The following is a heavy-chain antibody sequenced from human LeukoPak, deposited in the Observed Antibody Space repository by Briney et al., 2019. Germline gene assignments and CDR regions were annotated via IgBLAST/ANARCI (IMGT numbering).Heavy chain of an antibody. CDR3: ARGDEQQLAYYFDY. V-gene: IGHV1-18*01. CDR2: ISAYNGNT. Sequence: GASVKVSCKASGYAFTSYGISWVRQAPGQGLEWMGWISAYNGNTNYAQKLQGRVTMTTDTSTSTAYMELRSLRSDDTAVYYCARGDEQQLAYYFDYWGQGTLVTVSS. J-gene: IGHJ4*02. D-gene: IGHD6-13*01. CDR1: GYAFTSYG.